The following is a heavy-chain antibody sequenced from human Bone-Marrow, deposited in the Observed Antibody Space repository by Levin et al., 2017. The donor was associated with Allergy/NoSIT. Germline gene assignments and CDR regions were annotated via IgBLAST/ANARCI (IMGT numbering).Heavy chain of an antibody. CDR3: AKWGSGSELMEYAKGLYYYFGMDV. D-gene: IGHD2-8*01. V-gene: IGHV3-23*01. CDR1: GFPFSSYA. Sequence: PGGSLRLSCAASGFPFSSYAMSWVRQAPGKGLEWVSGISGSGGTTYHADSVKGRFTISRDNSKNTLFLQMNSLRAEDTAVYYCAKWGSGSELMEYAKGLYYYFGMDVWGQGTTVTVTS. CDR2: ISGSGGTT. J-gene: IGHJ6*02.